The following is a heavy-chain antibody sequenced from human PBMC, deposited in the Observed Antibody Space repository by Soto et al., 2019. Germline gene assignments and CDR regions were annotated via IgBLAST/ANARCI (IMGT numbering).Heavy chain of an antibody. CDR1: GGSISSGDYY. CDR3: ARESCSGGSCYGTPPGMDV. Sequence: SETLSLTCTVSGGSISSGDYYWNWIRQHPGKGLEWIGYIYYSGSTYYNPSLKSEVTISVDKSKNQFSLKLSSVTAADTAVYYCARESCSGGSCYGTPPGMDVWGQGTTVTSP. J-gene: IGHJ6*02. CDR2: IYYSGST. V-gene: IGHV4-31*01. D-gene: IGHD2-15*01.